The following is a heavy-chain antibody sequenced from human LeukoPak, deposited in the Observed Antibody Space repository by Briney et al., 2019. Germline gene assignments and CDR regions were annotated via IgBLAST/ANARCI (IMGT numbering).Heavy chain of an antibody. CDR3: AKDISVAVAGTAIFDY. V-gene: IGHV3-9*01. J-gene: IGHJ4*02. CDR2: ISWNSGSI. Sequence: GGSLRLSCAASGFTFDDYAMHWVRQAPGKGLEWVSGISWNSGSIGYADSVKGRFTISRDNAKNSLYLQMSSLRAEDTALYYCAKDISVAVAGTAIFDYWGQGTLVTVSS. CDR1: GFTFDDYA. D-gene: IGHD6-19*01.